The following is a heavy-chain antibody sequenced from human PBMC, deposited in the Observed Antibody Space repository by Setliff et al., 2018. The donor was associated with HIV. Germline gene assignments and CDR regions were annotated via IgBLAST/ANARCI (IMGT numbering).Heavy chain of an antibody. Sequence: LSLTCAVYGGSLSGHYWSWIRQPPGKGLEWIGEINHSGSTTYNPSFKSRITMSVDTSTNQFSLNLSSLTAADTAVYYCARDVHWSGPYYYSYYYMDVWGTGT. CDR1: GGSLSGHY. D-gene: IGHD3-3*01. CDR2: INHSGST. V-gene: IGHV4-34*01. J-gene: IGHJ6*03. CDR3: ARDVHWSGPYYYSYYYMDV.